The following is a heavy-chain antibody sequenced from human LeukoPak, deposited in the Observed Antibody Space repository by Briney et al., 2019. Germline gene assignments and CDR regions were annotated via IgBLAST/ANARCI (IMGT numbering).Heavy chain of an antibody. CDR1: GFSFNSYW. Sequence: GGSLRLSCAASGFSFNSYWMTWVRQPPGRGLEWVANIDPAGTDTYYVDPVKGRFTISRVNAKNLVYLQMNTLRAEDTAVYSCGRFGYVAGIDLWGQGTLVTVSS. V-gene: IGHV3-7*01. CDR3: GRFGYVAGIDL. J-gene: IGHJ4*02. D-gene: IGHD6-19*01. CDR2: IDPAGTDT.